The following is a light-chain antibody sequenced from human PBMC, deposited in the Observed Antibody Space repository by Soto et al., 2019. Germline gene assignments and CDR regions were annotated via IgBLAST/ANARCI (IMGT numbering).Light chain of an antibody. J-gene: IGKJ1*01. Sequence: DIQMRKSPSTLSASVGERVTMTCRASQSIKSWLFWYQQKPGKAPKLLIYEASSLESGVPSRFGGSGSGTDFTLTISSLQPEDFATYYCLQDYSYPWTFGQGTKVDIK. CDR1: QSIKSW. CDR2: EAS. CDR3: LQDYSYPWT. V-gene: IGKV1-5*03.